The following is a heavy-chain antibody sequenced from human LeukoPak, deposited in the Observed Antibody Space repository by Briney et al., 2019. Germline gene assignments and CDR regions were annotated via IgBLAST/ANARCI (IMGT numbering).Heavy chain of an antibody. V-gene: IGHV3-48*01. CDR3: AKLYRAARPFDY. D-gene: IGHD6-6*01. CDR1: GFTFSSFG. J-gene: IGHJ4*02. Sequence: AGGSLRLSCAASGFTFSSFGMNWVRQAPGKGLEWVSYISTTSSTIFYADSVKGRFTISRDNSKNTLYLQMNSLRAEDTAVYYCAKLYRAARPFDYWGQGTLVTVSS. CDR2: ISTTSSTI.